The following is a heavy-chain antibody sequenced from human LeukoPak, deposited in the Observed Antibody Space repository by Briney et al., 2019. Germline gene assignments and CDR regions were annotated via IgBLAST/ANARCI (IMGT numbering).Heavy chain of an antibody. V-gene: IGHV3-43D*03. Sequence: GGSLRLSCAASGFTFDDYAMHWVRQAPGKGLEWVSLISWDGGSTYYAESVKGGFTIYRENSKNSLYLQMNSLRAEDTALYYCAKDSGVGAYYYYYMDVWGKGTTVTVSS. J-gene: IGHJ6*03. CDR3: AKDSGVGAYYYYYMDV. D-gene: IGHD3-10*01. CDR2: ISWDGGST. CDR1: GFTFDDYA.